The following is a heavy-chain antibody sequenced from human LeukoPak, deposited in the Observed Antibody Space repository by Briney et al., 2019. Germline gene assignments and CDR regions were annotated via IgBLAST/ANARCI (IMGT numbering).Heavy chain of an antibody. D-gene: IGHD3-10*01. Sequence: GGSLRLSCIASGFTFGDYAMSWVRQAPGKGLEWVGFIRSKAYGGTTEYAASVKGRFTISRDDSKSIAYLQMNSLKTEDTAVYYCTRGSITMVRGVIIPEYYFDYWGQGTLVTVSS. CDR2: IRSKAYGGTT. CDR1: GFTFGDYA. J-gene: IGHJ4*02. V-gene: IGHV3-49*04. CDR3: TRGSITMVRGVIIPEYYFDY.